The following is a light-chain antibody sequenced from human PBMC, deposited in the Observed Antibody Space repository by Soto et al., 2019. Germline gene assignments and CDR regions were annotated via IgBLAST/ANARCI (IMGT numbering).Light chain of an antibody. CDR2: AAS. Sequence: DIQMTQSPSSLSASVGDRVTITCRASQSISSYLNWYQRKPGKAPKLLIYAASSLQSGVPSRFSGSASGTDFTLTISSLRPEDFATYYCQQSYSTPPTFGQGTKVEI. CDR3: QQSYSTPPT. J-gene: IGKJ1*01. CDR1: QSISSY. V-gene: IGKV1-39*01.